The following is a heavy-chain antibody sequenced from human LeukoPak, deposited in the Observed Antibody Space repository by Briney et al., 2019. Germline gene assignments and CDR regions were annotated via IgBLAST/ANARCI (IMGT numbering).Heavy chain of an antibody. J-gene: IGHJ6*04. CDR1: GVSFSSYY. Sequence: PSETLSLTCAVYGVSFSSYYWSWVRQPPGSGLEWIGEINHSGSTNYNPSLKSRVTVSIDKSKNQFSLKLSSLTAADTATYFCARHGLGRGVYITRQYNYYMDVWGTGTTVIVSS. CDR2: INHSGST. V-gene: IGHV4-34*01. D-gene: IGHD3-10*01. CDR3: ARHGLGRGVYITRQYNYYMDV.